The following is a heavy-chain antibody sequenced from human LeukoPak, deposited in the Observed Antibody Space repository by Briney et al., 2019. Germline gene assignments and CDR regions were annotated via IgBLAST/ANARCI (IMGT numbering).Heavy chain of an antibody. CDR1: GGSLSGYY. CDR2: INHSGST. V-gene: IGHV4-34*01. CDR3: ATYSDIVVVPAALYHHYYYYGMDV. J-gene: IGHJ6*02. Sequence: PSETLSLTCAVYGGSLSGYYWSWIRQPPGKGLEWIGEINHSGSTNYNPSLKSRVTISVDTSKNQFSLKLSSVTAADTAVYYCATYSDIVVVPAALYHHYYYYGMDVWGQGTTVTVSS. D-gene: IGHD2-2*01.